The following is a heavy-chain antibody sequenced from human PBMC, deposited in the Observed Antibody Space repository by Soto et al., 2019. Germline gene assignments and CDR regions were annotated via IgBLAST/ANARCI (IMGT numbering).Heavy chain of an antibody. D-gene: IGHD2-21*02. Sequence: ASVKVSCKASGYTFNRYYIHWVRQAPGQGLEWMGWIDPNVGNTKYAQNFQGRVTMTWDTSTTTASMELSGLTSDDTAVYFCARNRRAYCGGDCPWGSWGQGTQGTVSA. CDR3: ARNRRAYCGGDCPWGS. J-gene: IGHJ5*02. CDR2: IDPNVGNT. V-gene: IGHV1-2*02. CDR1: GYTFNRYY.